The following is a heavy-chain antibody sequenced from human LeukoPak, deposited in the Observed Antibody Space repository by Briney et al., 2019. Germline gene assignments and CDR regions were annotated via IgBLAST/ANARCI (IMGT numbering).Heavy chain of an antibody. Sequence: GGSLRLSCVASGFNFSSFAMSWVRQAPGKGLEWVSAITSSGSTDYTYYADSVKGRFTISRDNSKYTLYLEMNSLRADDTAVYYCAKPPHGSGWYTDNWFDPWGQGTRVTVSS. J-gene: IGHJ5*02. CDR2: ITSSGSTDYT. V-gene: IGHV3-23*05. D-gene: IGHD6-19*01. CDR3: AKPPHGSGWYTDNWFDP. CDR1: GFNFSSFA.